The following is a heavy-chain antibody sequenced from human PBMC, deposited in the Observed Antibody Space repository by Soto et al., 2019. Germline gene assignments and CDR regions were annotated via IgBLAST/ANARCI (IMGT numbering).Heavy chain of an antibody. J-gene: IGHJ4*02. CDR2: ISPYNGHT. D-gene: IGHD2-2*01. V-gene: IGHV1-8*02. Sequence: ASVKVSCKASGYTFTTYGLSWVRQAPGQGLEWMGWISPYNGHTTYAQKFQGRVTMTRNTSISTAYMELSSLRSEDTAVYYCARGGPAAHFEYWGQGTLVTVSS. CDR1: GYTFTTYG. CDR3: ARGGPAAHFEY.